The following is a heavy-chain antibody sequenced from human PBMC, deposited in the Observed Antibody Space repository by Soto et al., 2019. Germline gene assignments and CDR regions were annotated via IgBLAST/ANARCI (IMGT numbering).Heavy chain of an antibody. Sequence: PSETLSLTCTVSGGSISSYYWSWIRQPPGKGLVWIGYIYYSGSTNYNPSLKSRVTISVDTSKNQFSLKLSSVTAADTAVYYCARDLGGGSYVDYWGQGTLVTVSS. J-gene: IGHJ4*02. D-gene: IGHD2-15*01. CDR1: GGSISSYY. V-gene: IGHV4-59*01. CDR3: ARDLGGGSYVDY. CDR2: IYYSGST.